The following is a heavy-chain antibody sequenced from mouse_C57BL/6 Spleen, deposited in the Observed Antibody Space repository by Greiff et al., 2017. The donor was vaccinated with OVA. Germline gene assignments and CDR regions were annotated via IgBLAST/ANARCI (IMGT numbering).Heavy chain of an antibody. D-gene: IGHD3-2*02. CDR1: GYTFTTYP. V-gene: IGHV1-47*01. CDR2: FHPYNDDT. CDR3: ARLDSSGYWFAY. Sequence: VKLMESGAELVKPGASVKMSCKASGYTFTTYPIEWMKQSHGKSLEWIGNFHPYNDDTKYNEKFKGKATLTVEKSSSTVYLELSRLTSDDSAVYYCARLDSSGYWFAYWGQGTLVTVSA. J-gene: IGHJ3*01.